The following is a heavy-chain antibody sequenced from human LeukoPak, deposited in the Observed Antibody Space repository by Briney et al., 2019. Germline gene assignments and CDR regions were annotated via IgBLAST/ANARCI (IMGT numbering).Heavy chain of an antibody. D-gene: IGHD5-12*01. CDR1: GYTFVGYY. CDR3: AREYSASEH. V-gene: IGHV1-2*02. Sequence: ASVKVSCKASGYTFVGYYLHWVRQAPGQGLEWMAWIDPYTGKTHYAQKFQGRITVTRDTSVSTTYMELSWLTSDDTARYYCAREYSASEHWGQGTLVTVSS. J-gene: IGHJ4*02. CDR2: IDPYTGKT.